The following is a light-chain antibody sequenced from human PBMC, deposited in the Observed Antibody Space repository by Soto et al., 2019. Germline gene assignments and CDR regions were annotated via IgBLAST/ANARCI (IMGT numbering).Light chain of an antibody. CDR1: SSNIGSNT. J-gene: IGLJ2*01. CDR3: AAWDGSLKGPV. V-gene: IGLV1-44*01. CDR2: SNA. Sequence: QSVLTQPPSASVTPGQRVTISCSGSSSNIGSNTVNWYQQLPGTAPKLLIYSNAQRPSGVPDRFSGSKSGTSASLAISGLQSEDEADYDCAAWDGSLKGPVFGGGTTLTVL.